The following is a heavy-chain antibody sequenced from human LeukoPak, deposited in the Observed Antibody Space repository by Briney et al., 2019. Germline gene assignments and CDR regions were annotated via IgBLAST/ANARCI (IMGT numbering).Heavy chain of an antibody. D-gene: IGHD6-6*01. V-gene: IGHV3-74*01. Sequence: PGGSLRLSCAASGFTFSSYSMSWVRQAPGKGLEWVSRINSDGSSTTYADSVKGRFTISRDNDKNTLYLQMNRLRAEDTAVYYCARDMYTTSSARGAYWGQGTLVTVSS. J-gene: IGHJ4*02. CDR3: ARDMYTTSSARGAY. CDR1: GFTFSSYS. CDR2: INSDGSST.